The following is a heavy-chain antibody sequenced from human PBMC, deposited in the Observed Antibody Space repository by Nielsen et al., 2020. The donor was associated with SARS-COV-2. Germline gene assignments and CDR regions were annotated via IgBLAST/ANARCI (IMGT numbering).Heavy chain of an antibody. V-gene: IGHV1-2*06. J-gene: IGHJ5*02. CDR2: INPNSGGT. CDR1: GYTFTGYY. CDR3: ARAPVVVPAVAAWFDP. Sequence: ASVKVSCKASGYTFTGYYMHWVRQAPGQGLEWMGRINPNSGGTNYAQKFQGRVTMTRDTSISTAYMELSRLRSDDTAVYYCARAPVVVPAVAAWFDPWGQGTLVTVSS. D-gene: IGHD2-2*01.